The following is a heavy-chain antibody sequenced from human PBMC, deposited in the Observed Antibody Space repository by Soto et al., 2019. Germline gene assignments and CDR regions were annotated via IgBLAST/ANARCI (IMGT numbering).Heavy chain of an antibody. D-gene: IGHD6-13*01. CDR3: VRRLQQRTAFFDT. V-gene: IGHV5-51*03. CDR2: IYPADSDT. Sequence: GESLKISCQASGYSFANYLIAWVRHMPGKGLEWVGIIYPADSDTKYSPSFQGQVTISADKSISTAYLHWTTLKASDTTIYYCVRRLQQRTAFFDTWSLGALLTVSS. J-gene: IGHJ5*02. CDR1: GYSFANYL.